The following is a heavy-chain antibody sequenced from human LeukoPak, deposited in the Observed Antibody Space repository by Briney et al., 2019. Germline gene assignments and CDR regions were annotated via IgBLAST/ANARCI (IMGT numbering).Heavy chain of an antibody. J-gene: IGHJ4*02. CDR2: ISRRGSLI. CDR1: GFTFSCYI. V-gene: IGHV3-21*04. CDR3: AKDYERGIPMIVHSLDY. D-gene: IGHD3-22*01. Sequence: PGGSLRLSCAASGFTFSCYIMNWARQAPGKGLEWVSSISRRGSLIYYADSLKGRLTITRDNAKNSLYLQMNGLRAEDTAVYYCAKDYERGIPMIVHSLDYWGQGTLVTVSS.